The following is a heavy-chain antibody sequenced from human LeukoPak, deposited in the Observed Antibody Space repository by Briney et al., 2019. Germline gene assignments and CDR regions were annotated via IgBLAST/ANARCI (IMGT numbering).Heavy chain of an antibody. J-gene: IGHJ5*02. Sequence: QTGGSLRLSCAASGFTFSSYSMNWVRQAPGKGLEWVSYISSSSSTIYYADSVKGRFTISRDNAKNSLYLQMNSLRDEGTAVYYCARDRARYCSSTSCYGVNWFDPWGQGTLVTVSS. V-gene: IGHV3-48*02. D-gene: IGHD2-2*01. CDR2: ISSSSSTI. CDR3: ARDRARYCSSTSCYGVNWFDP. CDR1: GFTFSSYS.